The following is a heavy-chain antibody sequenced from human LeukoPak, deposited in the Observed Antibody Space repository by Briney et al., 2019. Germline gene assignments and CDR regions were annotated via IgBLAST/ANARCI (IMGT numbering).Heavy chain of an antibody. J-gene: IGHJ5*02. CDR3: ARDLDGSGNYHWFDP. V-gene: IGHV3-74*01. CDR2: INSDGSST. CDR1: GFTFSSYW. Sequence: GGSLRLSCAASGFTFSSYWMHWVRQAPGKGLVWVSRINSDGSSTSYADSVKGRFTISRDNAKNTLYLQMNTLRADDTAVYFCARDLDGSGNYHWFDPWGQGTLVTVSS. D-gene: IGHD3-10*01.